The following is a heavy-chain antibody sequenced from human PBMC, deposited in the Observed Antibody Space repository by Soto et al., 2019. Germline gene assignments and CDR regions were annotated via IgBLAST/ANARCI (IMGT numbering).Heavy chain of an antibody. V-gene: IGHV5-51*01. CDR3: GRSRMGATRWCVYPTSLGMYV. D-gene: IGHD2-8*02. J-gene: IGHJ6*02. CDR2: IYPGDSDT. Sequence: GESMKISCRGFGYSFTSSWIAWVRQMPGKGLECLGIIYPGDSDTRYSPSFQGQVTISADESISTAYLQWSSLKASDTAIYYCGRSRMGATRWCVYPTSLGMYVWGQRTTVTVS. CDR1: GYSFTSSW.